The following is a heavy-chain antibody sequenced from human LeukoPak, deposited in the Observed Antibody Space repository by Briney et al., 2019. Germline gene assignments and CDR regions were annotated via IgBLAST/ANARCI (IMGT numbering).Heavy chain of an antibody. CDR2: IDTDGSGT. CDR1: GFTFSSYA. Sequence: GGSLRLSCAASGFTFSSYAMSWVRQAPGKGLVWVSRIDTDGSGTSYADSVKGRFTISRDNTKNTVYLQMNSLRADDTAVYYCTTVFDYWGQGTLVTVSS. CDR3: TTVFDY. J-gene: IGHJ4*02. V-gene: IGHV3-74*01.